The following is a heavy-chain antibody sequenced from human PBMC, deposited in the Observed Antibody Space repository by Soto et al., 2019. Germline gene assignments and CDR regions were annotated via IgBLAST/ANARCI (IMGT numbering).Heavy chain of an antibody. CDR3: ARELTGYRYGPGEVY. J-gene: IGHJ4*02. CDR1: VGSISSSNYY. Sequence: QVQLQESGPGLVRPSQTLSLTCRVSVGSISSSNYYWTWIRQPPGNGLEWIGYIDYSGNTYYNPSLQSRVTLAVDTSENQFSLTLTSMTAADTAVYDCARELTGYRYGPGEVYWGQGTLITVSS. D-gene: IGHD5-18*01. CDR2: IDYSGNT. V-gene: IGHV4-30-4*01.